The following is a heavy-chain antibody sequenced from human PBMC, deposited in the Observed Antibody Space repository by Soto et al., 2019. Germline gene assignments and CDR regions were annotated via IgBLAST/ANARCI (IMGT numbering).Heavy chain of an antibody. V-gene: IGHV3-23*01. Sequence: EVQLLESGGDSVQPGGSVRLSCAGSGFTFINYAMNWVRQAPGKGLEWVSTLSGGGDATFFAGSVRGRFTFSRDNSKNTMTLQMNSLGVDDTAVYYCARKVVGYNSRPDYWYFDLWGRGTLVTVSS. J-gene: IGHJ2*01. CDR1: GFTFINYA. CDR3: ARKVVGYNSRPDYWYFDL. D-gene: IGHD1-1*01. CDR2: LSGGGDAT.